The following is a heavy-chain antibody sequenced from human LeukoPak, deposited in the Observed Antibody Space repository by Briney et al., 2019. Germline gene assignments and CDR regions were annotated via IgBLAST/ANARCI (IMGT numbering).Heavy chain of an antibody. J-gene: IGHJ3*02. CDR3: AKGGSYDAFDI. CDR1: GFTFSSYG. Sequence: GRSLRLSCAASGFTFSSYGMHRVRQAPGKGLEWVTVISYDGSNKYYADSVKGRFTISRDNSKNTLYLQMNSLRAEDTAVYYCAKGGSYDAFDIWGQGTMVTVSS. D-gene: IGHD1-26*01. CDR2: ISYDGSNK. V-gene: IGHV3-30*18.